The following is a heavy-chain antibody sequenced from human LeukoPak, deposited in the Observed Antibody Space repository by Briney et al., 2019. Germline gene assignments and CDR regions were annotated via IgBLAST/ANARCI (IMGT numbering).Heavy chain of an antibody. CDR1: GGSISSGSYY. J-gene: IGHJ6*03. CDR2: IYTSGST. CDR3: AREVVVVAGYPYYYYYYYMDV. D-gene: IGHD2-15*01. V-gene: IGHV4-61*02. Sequence: PSETLSLTCTVSGGSISSGSYYWSWIRQPAGKGLEWIGRIYTSGSTNYNPSLKSRVTISVGTSKNQFSLKLSSVTAADTAVYYCAREVVVVAGYPYYYYYYYMDVWGKGTTVTISS.